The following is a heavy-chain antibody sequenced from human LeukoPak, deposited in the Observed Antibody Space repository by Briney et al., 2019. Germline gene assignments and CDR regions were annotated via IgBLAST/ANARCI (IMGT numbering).Heavy chain of an antibody. CDR1: GGSFSGCY. CDR2: INHSGST. Sequence: SETLSLTCAVYGGSFSGCYWSWIRQPPGKGLEWIGEINHSGSTNYNPSLKSRVTISVDTSKNQFSLKLSPVTAADTAVYYCAGILSSTSSVDYWGQGTLVTVSS. J-gene: IGHJ4*02. V-gene: IGHV4-34*01. CDR3: AGILSSTSSVDY. D-gene: IGHD2-2*01.